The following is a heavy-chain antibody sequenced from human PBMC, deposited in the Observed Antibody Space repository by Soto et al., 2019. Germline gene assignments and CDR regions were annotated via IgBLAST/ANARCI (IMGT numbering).Heavy chain of an antibody. J-gene: IGHJ4*02. CDR3: ARDGAAMTGLGVDY. V-gene: IGHV4-59*11. CDR1: AGSMNSHY. D-gene: IGHD3-16*01. CDR2: IYHTGGA. Sequence: PSETLSLTCSVSAGSMNSHYWSWIRQPPVMGLEWIGYIYHTGGATYNPSLKSRVTLSVDTSKTQFSLTVTSVTAADTAVYYCARDGAAMTGLGVDYGGQATLVTVSS.